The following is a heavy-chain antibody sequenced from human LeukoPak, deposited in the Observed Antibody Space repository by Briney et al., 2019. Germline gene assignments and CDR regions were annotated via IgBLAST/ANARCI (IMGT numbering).Heavy chain of an antibody. J-gene: IGHJ4*02. Sequence: GGSLRLSCAASGFTFSSYGMHWVRQAPGKGLEWVAVISYDGSNKYYADSVKGRFTISRDNSKNTLYLQMNSLRAEDTAVYYCAKDYFDYWGQGALVTVSS. CDR1: GFTFSSYG. CDR2: ISYDGSNK. V-gene: IGHV3-30*18. CDR3: AKDYFDY.